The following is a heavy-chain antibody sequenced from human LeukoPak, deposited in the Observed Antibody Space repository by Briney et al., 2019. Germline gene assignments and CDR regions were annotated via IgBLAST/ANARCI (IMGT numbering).Heavy chain of an antibody. D-gene: IGHD3-3*01. Sequence: GSSVKVSCKASGGTFSSYAISWVRQAPGQGLEWMGGIIPIFGTANYAQKFQGRVTITADESTSTAYMELSSLRSEDTAVYYCARGGSVDFWSGYYTRYCGMDVWGQGTTVTVSS. CDR3: ARGGSVDFWSGYYTRYCGMDV. J-gene: IGHJ6*02. CDR1: GGTFSSYA. V-gene: IGHV1-69*01. CDR2: IIPIFGTA.